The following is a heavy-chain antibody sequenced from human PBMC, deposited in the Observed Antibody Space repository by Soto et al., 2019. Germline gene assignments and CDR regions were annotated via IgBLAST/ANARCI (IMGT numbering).Heavy chain of an antibody. CDR2: IWYDGSNK. J-gene: IGHJ4*02. V-gene: IGHV3-33*01. D-gene: IGHD6-13*01. CDR1: GFTFSSYG. Sequence: QVQLVESGGGVVQPGRSLRLSCAASGFTFSSYGMHWVRQAPGKGLEWVAVIWYDGSNKYYADSVKGRFTISRDNSKNTLYLQMNSLRAEDTAVYYCARDSGAAGFFDYWGQGTLVTVSS. CDR3: ARDSGAAGFFDY.